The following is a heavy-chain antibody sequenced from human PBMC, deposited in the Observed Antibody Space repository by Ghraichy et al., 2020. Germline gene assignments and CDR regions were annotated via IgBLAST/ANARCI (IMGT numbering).Heavy chain of an antibody. V-gene: IGHV3-43*01. J-gene: IGHJ4*02. Sequence: GGSLRLSCAASGFTFDDYTMHWVRQAPGKGLEWVSLISWDGGSTYYADSVKGRFTISRDNSKNSLYLQMNSLRTEDTALYYCAKDTETTVTTGYFDYWGQGTLVTVS. CDR2: ISWDGGST. D-gene: IGHD4-17*01. CDR3: AKDTETTVTTGYFDY. CDR1: GFTFDDYT.